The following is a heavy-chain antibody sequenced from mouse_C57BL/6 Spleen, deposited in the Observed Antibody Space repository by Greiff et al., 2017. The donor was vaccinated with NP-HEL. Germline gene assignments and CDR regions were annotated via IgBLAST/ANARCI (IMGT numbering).Heavy chain of an antibody. J-gene: IGHJ2*01. Sequence: EVKLMESGGGLVQPGGSLKLSCAASGFTFSDYYMYWVRQTPEKRLEWVAYISNGGGSTYYPDTVKGRFTISRDNAKNTLYLQMSRLKSEDTAMYYCARIRDGSFDYWGQGTTLTVSS. CDR1: GFTFSDYY. CDR3: ARIRDGSFDY. D-gene: IGHD1-1*01. V-gene: IGHV5-12*01. CDR2: ISNGGGST.